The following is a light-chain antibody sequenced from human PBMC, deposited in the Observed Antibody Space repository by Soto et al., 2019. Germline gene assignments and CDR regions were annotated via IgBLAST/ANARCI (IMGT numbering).Light chain of an antibody. V-gene: IGKV3-20*01. CDR1: QSVSNNY. CDR2: GSS. Sequence: VLTQSPGTLSLSPGERATLSCRASQSVSNNYFAWYQQKPRQAPRLLILGSSARATAIPDRFSGSGAGTDVTLLISRLEPEDFAVYYCQQYGSSPPYTFGQGTKLEIK. J-gene: IGKJ2*01. CDR3: QQYGSSPPYT.